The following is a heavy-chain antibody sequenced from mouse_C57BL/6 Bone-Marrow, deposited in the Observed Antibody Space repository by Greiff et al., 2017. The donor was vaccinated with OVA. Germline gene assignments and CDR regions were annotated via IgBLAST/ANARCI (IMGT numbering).Heavy chain of an antibody. CDR2: ISNGGGST. Sequence: EVKLVESGGGLVQPGGSLKLSCAASGFTFSDYYMYWVRQTPEKRLEWVAYISNGGGSTYYPDTVKCRFNISRDNAKNTLYLQMSRLKSEDTAMYYCARRRAMDYWGQGTSVTVSS. CDR3: ARRRAMDY. V-gene: IGHV5-12*01. J-gene: IGHJ4*01. CDR1: GFTFSDYY.